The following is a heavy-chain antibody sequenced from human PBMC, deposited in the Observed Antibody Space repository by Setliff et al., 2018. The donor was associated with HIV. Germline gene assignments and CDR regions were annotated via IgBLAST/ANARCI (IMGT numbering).Heavy chain of an antibody. V-gene: IGHV4-59*11. CDR1: GGSISSHY. Sequence: SETLSLTCTVSGGSISSHYWSWIRQPPGKGLEWIGYFYYSGSTNYNPSLKSRVTISVDTSKNQFSLKLSSVTAADTAVYYCAIRGSSGWYVGGYFDYWGQGTLVTVSS. D-gene: IGHD6-19*01. CDR3: AIRGSSGWYVGGYFDY. J-gene: IGHJ4*02. CDR2: FYYSGST.